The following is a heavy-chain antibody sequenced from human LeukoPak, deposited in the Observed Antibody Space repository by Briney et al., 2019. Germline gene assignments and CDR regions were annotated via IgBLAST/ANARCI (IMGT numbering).Heavy chain of an antibody. D-gene: IGHD3-10*01. J-gene: IGHJ5*02. V-gene: IGHV1-18*01. CDR1: GYTFTSYG. Sequence: ASVKVSCKASGYTFTSYGISWVRQAPGQGLEWMGWISAYNGNTNYAQKLQGRVTMTTDTSTSTAYMELRSLRSDDTAVYYCARVATMVRGVIPVWFDPWGQGTLVTVSS. CDR3: ARVATMVRGVIPVWFDP. CDR2: ISAYNGNT.